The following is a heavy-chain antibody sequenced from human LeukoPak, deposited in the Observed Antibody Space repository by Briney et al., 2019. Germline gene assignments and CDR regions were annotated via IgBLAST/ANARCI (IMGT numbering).Heavy chain of an antibody. CDR2: INPSNGNT. D-gene: IGHD1-26*01. CDR3: ARESDSGKDFDC. CDR1: GYIFTDNY. J-gene: IGHJ4*02. V-gene: IGHV1-46*01. Sequence: ASVKVSCKASGYIFTDNYMHWVRQVPGQGLEWMGIINPSNGNTNYAQKFQGRVTMTRDTSTSTVYMELNSLGSEDTAVYYCARESDSGKDFDCWGQGTLVTVSS.